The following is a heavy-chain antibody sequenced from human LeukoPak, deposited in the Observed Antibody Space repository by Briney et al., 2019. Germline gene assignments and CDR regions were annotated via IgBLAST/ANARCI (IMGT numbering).Heavy chain of an antibody. CDR2: INQDGSEK. Sequence: GGSLRLSCAASGFTFRSYWMSWVRQAPGKGLEWVANINQDGSEKYYVDSVKGRFTISRDNAENSLFLQLNSLRAEDTAVNYCARDVFCGGDCYSPKCNWGQGTLVTVSS. CDR3: ARDVFCGGDCYSPKCN. CDR1: GFTFRSYW. D-gene: IGHD2-21*02. J-gene: IGHJ4*02. V-gene: IGHV3-7*01.